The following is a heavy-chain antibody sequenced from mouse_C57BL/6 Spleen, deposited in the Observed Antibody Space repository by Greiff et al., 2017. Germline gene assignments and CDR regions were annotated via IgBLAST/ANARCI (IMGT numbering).Heavy chain of an antibody. Sequence: EVQLQQSGPELVKPGASVKISCKASGYSFTDYNMHWVKQSNGKSLEWIGVINPNYGTTSYNQKFKGKATLTVDQSSSTAYMQLNSLTSEDSAVXYCETSDGYDEAWFAYWGQGTIVTVSA. CDR1: GYSFTDYN. D-gene: IGHD2-2*01. V-gene: IGHV1-39*01. J-gene: IGHJ3*01. CDR2: INPNYGTT. CDR3: ETSDGYDEAWFAY.